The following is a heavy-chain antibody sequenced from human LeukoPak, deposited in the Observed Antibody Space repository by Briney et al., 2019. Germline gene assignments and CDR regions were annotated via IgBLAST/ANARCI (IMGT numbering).Heavy chain of an antibody. CDR2: MSFDGNNK. J-gene: IGHJ4*02. D-gene: IGHD4-17*01. V-gene: IGHV3-30-3*01. CDR1: GFTFSSYS. Sequence: PGRSLRLSCAASGFTFSSYSMHWVRQAPGKGLEWVAIMSFDGNNKYYADSVKGRFTISRDNYNNTMYLQMNGLRAEDTSVYYCARDLWRTLTTPAGYWGQGTLVTVSS. CDR3: ARDLWRTLTTPAGY.